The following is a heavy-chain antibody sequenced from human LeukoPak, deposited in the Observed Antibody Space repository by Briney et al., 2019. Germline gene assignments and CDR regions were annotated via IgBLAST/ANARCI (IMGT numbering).Heavy chain of an antibody. CDR3: AREGRYLRSGSYYSSYGMDV. V-gene: IGHV1-8*01. D-gene: IGHD3-10*01. J-gene: IGHJ6*02. CDR1: GYTFTSYD. CDR2: MNPNSGNT. Sequence: ASVKVSCKASGYTFTSYDINWVRQATGQGLEWMGWMNPNSGNTGYAQQFQGRVTMTRNTSISTAYMELSSLRSEDTAVYYCAREGRYLRSGSYYSSYGMDVWGQGTTVTVSS.